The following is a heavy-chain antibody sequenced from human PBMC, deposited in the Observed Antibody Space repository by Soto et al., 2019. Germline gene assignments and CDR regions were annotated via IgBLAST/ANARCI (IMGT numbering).Heavy chain of an antibody. CDR2: IIPIFGTA. D-gene: IGHD5-12*01. J-gene: IGHJ4*02. CDR1: GGTFSSYA. CDR3: ARFCTRGQCGYDLGGEYV. V-gene: IGHV1-69*01. Sequence: QVQLVQSGAEVKKPGSSVKVSCKASGGTFSSYAISWVRQAPGQGLEWMGGIIPIFGTANYAQKFQGRVTITADESTSTAYMELSSVRSEDTAVYYCARFCTRGQCGYDLGGEYVWGQGPLVTVSS.